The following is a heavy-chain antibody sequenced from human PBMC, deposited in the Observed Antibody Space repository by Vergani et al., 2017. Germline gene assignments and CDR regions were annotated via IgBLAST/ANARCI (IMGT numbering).Heavy chain of an antibody. Sequence: EVQLLESGGGLVQPGGSLRLSCAASGFTFSSYAMSWVRQAPGKGLEWVSAISGSGGSTYYADSVKGRFTISRDNSKNTLYLQMNSLRAEDTAVYYCATRVVGATGTGGPEYYFDYWGQGTLVTVSS. CDR3: ATRVVGATGTGGPEYYFDY. D-gene: IGHD1-26*01. J-gene: IGHJ4*02. CDR2: ISGSGGST. CDR1: GFTFSSYA. V-gene: IGHV3-23*01.